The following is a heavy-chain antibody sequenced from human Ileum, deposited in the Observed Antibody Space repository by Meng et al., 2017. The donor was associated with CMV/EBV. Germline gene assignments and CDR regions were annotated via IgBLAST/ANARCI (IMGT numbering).Heavy chain of an antibody. CDR2: VFIGGGT. CDR1: GFTVSSVY. V-gene: IGHV3-66*02. J-gene: IGHJ4*02. CDR3: VPDFVIMPVYY. Sequence: GESLKISCAVSGFTVSSVYMTWVRQAPGKGLEWVSAVFIGGGTTYADSVRGRFTVFSDNSKNTVFLEMNSLRTDDTAQYYCVPDFVIMPVYYWGQGTLVTVSS. D-gene: IGHD3-3*01.